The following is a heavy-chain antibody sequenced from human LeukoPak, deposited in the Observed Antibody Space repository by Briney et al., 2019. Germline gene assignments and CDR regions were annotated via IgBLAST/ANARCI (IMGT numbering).Heavy chain of an antibody. CDR3: ARAVRGSSWYYFDY. CDR2: ISYDGSNK. Sequence: GRSLRLSCAASGFTFSSYAMHWVRQAPGKGLEWVAVISYDGSNKYYADSVKGRFTISRDNSKNTLYLQMNSLRAEDTAVYYCARAVRGSSWYYFDYWGQGTLVTVSS. V-gene: IGHV3-30-3*01. D-gene: IGHD6-13*01. J-gene: IGHJ4*02. CDR1: GFTFSSYA.